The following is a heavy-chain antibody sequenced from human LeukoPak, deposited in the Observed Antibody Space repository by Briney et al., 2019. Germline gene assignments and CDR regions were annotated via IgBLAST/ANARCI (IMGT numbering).Heavy chain of an antibody. CDR1: GFTFSSYA. CDR2: ISGSGGST. Sequence: GGSLRLSCAASGFTFSSYAMSWVRQAPGKGLEWVSAISGSGGSTYYADSVKGRFTISRDNSKNTPYLQMNSLRAEDTAVYYCARALTTLTYEGYWGQGTLVTVSS. V-gene: IGHV3-23*01. J-gene: IGHJ4*02. CDR3: ARALTTLTYEGY. D-gene: IGHD1-1*01.